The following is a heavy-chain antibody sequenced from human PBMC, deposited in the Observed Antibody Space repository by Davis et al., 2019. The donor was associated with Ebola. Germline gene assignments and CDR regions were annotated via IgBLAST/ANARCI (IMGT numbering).Heavy chain of an antibody. V-gene: IGHV5-10-1*04. Sequence: KVSCKGSGYSFTSYWISWVRQMPGKGLEWMGRIDPSDSYTNYSPSFQGQVTISADKSISTAYLQWSSLKASDTAMYYCARRDYDFWSGYPDWGQGTLVTVSS. CDR2: IDPSDSYT. CDR3: ARRDYDFWSGYPD. CDR1: GYSFTSYW. D-gene: IGHD3-3*01. J-gene: IGHJ4*02.